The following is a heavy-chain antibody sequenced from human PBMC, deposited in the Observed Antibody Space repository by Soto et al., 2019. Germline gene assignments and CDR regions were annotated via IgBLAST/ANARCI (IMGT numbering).Heavy chain of an antibody. CDR3: ATPIVAFY. V-gene: IGHV1-3*01. D-gene: IGHD5-12*01. J-gene: IGHJ4*02. Sequence: SVKVSCRASGYTFTSYAIHWVRQAPVQRLEWMGWINAGNGNTKYSQKFQGRVIITRDTSAGTAYMELRSLRSEDTAVYYCATPIVAFYWGQGTLVTVSS. CDR1: GYTFTSYA. CDR2: INAGNGNT.